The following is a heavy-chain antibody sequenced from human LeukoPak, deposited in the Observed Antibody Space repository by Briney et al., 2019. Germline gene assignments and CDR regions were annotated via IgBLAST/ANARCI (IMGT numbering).Heavy chain of an antibody. D-gene: IGHD2/OR15-2a*01. CDR2: IKQDGSEK. V-gene: IGHV3-7*01. Sequence: PGGSLRLSCAASGFTFSSYWVSWVRQAPGKGLEWVANIKQDGSEKYYVDSVKGRFTISRDNAKNSLYLQMNSLRAEDTAVYYCARDPFYGAFDYWGQGTLVTVSS. J-gene: IGHJ4*02. CDR3: ARDPFYGAFDY. CDR1: GFTFSSYW.